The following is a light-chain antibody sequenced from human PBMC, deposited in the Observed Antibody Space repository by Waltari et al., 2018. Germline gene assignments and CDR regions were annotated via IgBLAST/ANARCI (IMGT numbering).Light chain of an antibody. Sequence: DIQMTQSPSSVSASIGDRVTISCRASQDVSTWVAWYQQKPGKAPNLLISAASSLQSGVPSRFSGSGSGTDFTLTISGLQPADFTIYFCQQTDSFPLTFGGGTKVELK. CDR2: AAS. V-gene: IGKV1-12*01. CDR1: QDVSTW. J-gene: IGKJ4*01. CDR3: QQTDSFPLT.